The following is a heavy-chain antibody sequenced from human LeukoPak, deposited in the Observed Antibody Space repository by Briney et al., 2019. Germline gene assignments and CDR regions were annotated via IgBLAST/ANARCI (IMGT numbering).Heavy chain of an antibody. CDR2: IWYDGSNK. CDR1: GFTFSSYG. J-gene: IGHJ5*02. V-gene: IGHV3-33*08. D-gene: IGHD3-3*01. CDR3: ARDPYDFWSGYSPYNWFDP. Sequence: PGGSLRLSCAASGFTFSSYGMHWVRQAPGKGLEWVAVIWYDGSNKYYADSVKGRLTISRDNSKNTLYLQMNSLRAEDTAVYYCARDPYDFWSGYSPYNWFDPWGQGTLVTVSS.